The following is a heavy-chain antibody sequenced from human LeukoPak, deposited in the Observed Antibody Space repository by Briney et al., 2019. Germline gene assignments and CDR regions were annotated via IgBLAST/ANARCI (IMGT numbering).Heavy chain of an antibody. J-gene: IGHJ6*02. Sequence: GESLKISCKDSGHSFTSYWISWVRQMPGKGLEWMGRIDPSDSYTNYSPSFQGHVTISVDKSISTAYLQWTSLKPSDSAMYYCARRGYYYYSMDVWGQGTTVTVSS. V-gene: IGHV5-10-1*01. CDR1: GHSFTSYW. CDR2: IDPSDSYT. CDR3: ARRGYYYYSMDV. D-gene: IGHD3-10*01.